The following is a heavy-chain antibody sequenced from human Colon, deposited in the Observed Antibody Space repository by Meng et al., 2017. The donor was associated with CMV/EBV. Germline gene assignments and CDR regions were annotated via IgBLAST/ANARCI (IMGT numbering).Heavy chain of an antibody. CDR3: VRERVDTYLGVSHYFDY. D-gene: IGHD3-3*01. Sequence: GESLKISCAASGFTFSSYSMTWVRQAPGKGLEWVSSISSSSRSIYCADSVRGRFTISRDNAEKSLYLRMNSLRVEDTAVYYCVRERVDTYLGVSHYFDYWGRGTLVTVSS. CDR2: ISSSSRSI. V-gene: IGHV3-21*01. CDR1: GFTFSSYS. J-gene: IGHJ4*02.